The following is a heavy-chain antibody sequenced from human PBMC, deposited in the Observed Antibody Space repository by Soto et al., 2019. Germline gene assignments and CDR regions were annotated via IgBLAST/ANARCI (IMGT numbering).Heavy chain of an antibody. Sequence: QVQLVQSGAEVKKPGSSVKVSCKASGGTFSSYAISWVRQAPGQGLEWMGGIIPIFGTANYAQKFQGRVTITADKSTSTAYMELSSLRSEDTAVYCCARTEVVTAIQAYYGMDVWGQGTTVTVSS. CDR2: IIPIFGTA. CDR3: ARTEVVTAIQAYYGMDV. J-gene: IGHJ6*02. CDR1: GGTFSSYA. D-gene: IGHD2-21*02. V-gene: IGHV1-69*06.